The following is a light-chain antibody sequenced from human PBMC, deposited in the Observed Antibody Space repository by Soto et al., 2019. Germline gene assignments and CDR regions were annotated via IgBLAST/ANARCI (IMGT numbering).Light chain of an antibody. CDR1: QVINNY. V-gene: IGKV1-33*01. Sequence: DIPMTQSASSLSASVGDRVTITCQASQVINNYLNWYQQKPGKAPKLLIYDISTLEIGVPTRFGGGGSGTDFTVTITGLQHEDGETYFCQQYETLPYTFGRGTKLEI. CDR3: QQYETLPYT. J-gene: IGKJ2*01. CDR2: DIS.